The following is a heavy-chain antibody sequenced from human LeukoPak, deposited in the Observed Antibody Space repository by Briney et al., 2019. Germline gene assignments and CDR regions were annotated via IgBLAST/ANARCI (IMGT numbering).Heavy chain of an antibody. CDR1: GFTFSSYT. D-gene: IGHD3-16*01. J-gene: IGHJ6*04. V-gene: IGHV3-64D*06. CDR3: VKDLGDHYYYGLDV. CDR2: INRKGGRP. Sequence: GGSLRLSCSASGFTFSSYTLHWVRQAPGKGLQYVSYINRKGGRPYYADSVRGRFTISRDNSKNTLYLQMGSLRAEDTAVYYCVKDLGDHYYYGLDVWGKGTTVTVSS.